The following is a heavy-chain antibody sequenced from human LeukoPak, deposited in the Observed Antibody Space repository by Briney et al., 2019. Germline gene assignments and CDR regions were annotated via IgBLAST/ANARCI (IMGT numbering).Heavy chain of an antibody. CDR2: IHYSGSI. CDR3: ARGVFGKLLLYDACAI. CDR1: GGSISSSSYY. Sequence: PSETLSLTCTVHGGSISSSSYYWGWIRQPPGKGLEWIGSIHYSGSIYYNPSLKSRVPISVHTAKNQFSLKLSSVTAADTAVYYCARGVFGKLLLYDACAIWGQGTMVTASA. J-gene: IGHJ3*02. D-gene: IGHD3-10*01. V-gene: IGHV4-39*01.